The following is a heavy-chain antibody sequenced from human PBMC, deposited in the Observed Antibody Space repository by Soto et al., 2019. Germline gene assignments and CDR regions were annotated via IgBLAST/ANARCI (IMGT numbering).Heavy chain of an antibody. D-gene: IGHD2-2*01. CDR2: INPNSGGT. Sequence: ASVKVSCKASGYTFTGYYMHWVRQAPGQGLEWMGWINPNSGGTNYAQKFQGWVTMTRDTSISTAYMELSRLRSDDTAVYYCARGDQLLAYDYYGMDVWGQGTTVTVSS. CDR1: GYTFTGYY. J-gene: IGHJ6*02. V-gene: IGHV1-2*04. CDR3: ARGDQLLAYDYYGMDV.